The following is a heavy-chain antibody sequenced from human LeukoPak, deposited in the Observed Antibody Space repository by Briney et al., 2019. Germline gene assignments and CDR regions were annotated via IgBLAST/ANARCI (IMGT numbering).Heavy chain of an antibody. Sequence: SETLSLTCTVSGASITDYYWSWIRQIPGKGLEWIGNIYTGRTNYNPSLKSRVTISVDTSKNQFSLKLSSVTAADTAVYYCARLLFSYYYYMDVWGKGTTVTISS. V-gene: IGHV4-59*12. CDR2: IYTGRT. CDR3: ARLLFSYYYYMDV. J-gene: IGHJ6*03. D-gene: IGHD2-21*02. CDR1: GASITDYY.